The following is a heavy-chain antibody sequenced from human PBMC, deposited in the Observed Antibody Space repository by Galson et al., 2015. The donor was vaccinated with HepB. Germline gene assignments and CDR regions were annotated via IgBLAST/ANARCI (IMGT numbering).Heavy chain of an antibody. Sequence: SVKVSCKASGYTFTSYGISWVRQAPGQGLEWMGWISAYNGNTNYAQKLQGRVTMTTDTSTSTAYMELRSLRSDDTAVYYCARDLGIVGASTWFDPWGQGTLVTVSS. V-gene: IGHV1-18*01. CDR1: GYTFTSYG. CDR2: ISAYNGNT. J-gene: IGHJ5*02. CDR3: ARDLGIVGASTWFDP. D-gene: IGHD1-26*01.